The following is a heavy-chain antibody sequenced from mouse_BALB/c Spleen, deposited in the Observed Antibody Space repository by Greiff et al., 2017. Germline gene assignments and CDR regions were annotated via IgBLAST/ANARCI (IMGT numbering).Heavy chain of an antibody. D-gene: IGHD3-1*01. CDR2: IYPGGGYT. J-gene: IGHJ4*01. CDR3: ARSGGLYAMDY. CDR1: GYTFTNYW. Sequence: MVESGAELVRPGTSVKISCKASGYTFTNYWLGWVKQRPGHGLEWIGDIYPGGGYTNYNEKFKGKATLTADTSSSTAYMQLSSLTSEDSAVYFCARSGGLYAMDYWGQGTSVTVSS. V-gene: IGHV1-63*02.